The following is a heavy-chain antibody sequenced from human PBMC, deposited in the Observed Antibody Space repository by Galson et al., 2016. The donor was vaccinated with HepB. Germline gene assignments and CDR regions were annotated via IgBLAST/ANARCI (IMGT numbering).Heavy chain of an antibody. D-gene: IGHD2/OR15-2a*01. CDR3: ARSPLWGRPTFSS. CDR1: GDSVSSTGAS. Sequence: CAIPGDSVSSTGASWNWIRQSPSRGLEWLGRTYYRSKWYNSCAVSVEGRITINPDTSKNQFSLQLNSVTPEDTAVYYCARSPLWGRPTFSSWGQGTLVTVSS. CDR2: TYYRSKWYN. J-gene: IGHJ5*02. V-gene: IGHV6-1*01.